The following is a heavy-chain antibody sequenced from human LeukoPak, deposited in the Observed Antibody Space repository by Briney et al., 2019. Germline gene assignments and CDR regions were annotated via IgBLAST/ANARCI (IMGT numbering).Heavy chain of an antibody. CDR2: IYYSGST. V-gene: IGHV4-39*01. Sequence: SETLSLTCTVSGGAISSSSYYWGWIRQPPGKGLEWIGRIYYSGSTYYNPSLKSRVTISVDTSKNQFSLKLSSVTAADTAVYYCARHSPSIWFRELSEPRAWGQGTLVTVSS. CDR3: ARHSPSIWFRELSEPRA. CDR1: GGAISSSSYY. J-gene: IGHJ4*02. D-gene: IGHD3-10*01.